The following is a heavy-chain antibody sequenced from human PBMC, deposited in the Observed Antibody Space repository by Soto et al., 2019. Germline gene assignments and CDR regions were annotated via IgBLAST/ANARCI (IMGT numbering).Heavy chain of an antibody. CDR1: EFTFSNFG. D-gene: IGHD2-15*01. CDR3: ARVDVVVAADAFDI. CDR2: IYYDGSNE. V-gene: IGHV3-33*01. Sequence: QVQLVESGGGVVQPGRSLRLSCAASEFTFSNFGMHWVRQAQGKGLEWVAGIYYDGSNEYYADSVKGRFTISRDNSKNTLYLQMNSLRAEDTAVYYCARVDVVVAADAFDIWGQGTMVTVSS. J-gene: IGHJ3*02.